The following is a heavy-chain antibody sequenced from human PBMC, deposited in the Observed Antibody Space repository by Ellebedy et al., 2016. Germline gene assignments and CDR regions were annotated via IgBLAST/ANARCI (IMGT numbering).Heavy chain of an antibody. Sequence: GGSLRLXXAASGFTVSSNYMSWVRQAPGKGLEWVSVIYSGGSTYYADSVKGRFTISRDNAKNSLYLQMNSLRAEDTAVYYCAYDYGGNADYWGQGTLVTVSS. CDR3: AYDYGGNADY. J-gene: IGHJ4*02. CDR2: IYSGGST. V-gene: IGHV3-53*01. CDR1: GFTVSSNY. D-gene: IGHD4-23*01.